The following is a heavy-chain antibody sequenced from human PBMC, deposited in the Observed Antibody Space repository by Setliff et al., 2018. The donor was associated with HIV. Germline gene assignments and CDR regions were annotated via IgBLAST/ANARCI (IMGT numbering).Heavy chain of an antibody. D-gene: IGHD6-13*01. CDR2: IIPIFGTA. Sequence: GASVKVSCKASGGTFSSYVISWVRQAPGQGLEWMGGIIPIFGTANYAQKFQGRVTIAADESTSTAYMELSSLRSDDTAEYYCARDFSGQQLVGGWFDPWGQGTLVTVS. V-gene: IGHV1-69*13. J-gene: IGHJ5*02. CDR3: ARDFSGQQLVGGWFDP. CDR1: GGTFSSYV.